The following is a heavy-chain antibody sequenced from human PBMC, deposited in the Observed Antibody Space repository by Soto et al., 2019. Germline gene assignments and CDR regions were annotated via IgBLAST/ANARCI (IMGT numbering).Heavy chain of an antibody. J-gene: IGHJ4*02. D-gene: IGHD6-13*01. V-gene: IGHV5-51*01. CDR2: IYPGDSDT. Sequence: GESLKISCKGYGYSFTSYWIVWVRQMPAKGLEWMGIIYPGDSDTRYSPSFQGQVSMSADKSISTAYLQWSSLRAEDTAVYYCARRSGYSSSWQYYFDYWGQGTLVTVSS. CDR3: ARRSGYSSSWQYYFDY. CDR1: GYSFTSYW.